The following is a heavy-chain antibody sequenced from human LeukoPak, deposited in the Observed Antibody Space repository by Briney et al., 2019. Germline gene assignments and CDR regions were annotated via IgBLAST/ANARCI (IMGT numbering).Heavy chain of an antibody. CDR2: ISSSGSTK. D-gene: IGHD3-10*01. CDR1: GFTFSSDE. V-gene: IGHV3-48*03. J-gene: IGHJ6*03. CDR3: ARGSHPQKIPLVRGGERPYYMDV. Sequence: PGRSLRLSCAAAGFTFSSDEMNWVRQAPGKGLEWVSYISSSGSTKFYAESVKGRFTISRDNAKFSLYLQISSLRAEDTAVYYCARGSHPQKIPLVRGGERPYYMDVWGKGTTVTISS.